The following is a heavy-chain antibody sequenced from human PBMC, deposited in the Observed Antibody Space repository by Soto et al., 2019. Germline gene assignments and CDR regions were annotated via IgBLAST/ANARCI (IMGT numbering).Heavy chain of an antibody. D-gene: IGHD5-12*01. J-gene: IGHJ5*02. Sequence: PSETLSLTCAVSGGSISSGGYSWSWIRQPPGKGLEWIGYIYHSGSTYYNPSLKSRVTISVDRSKNQFSLKLSSVTAADTAVYYCARGIVATRRDWFDPWGQGTLVTVSS. V-gene: IGHV4-30-2*01. CDR1: GGSISSGGYS. CDR3: ARGIVATRRDWFDP. CDR2: IYHSGST.